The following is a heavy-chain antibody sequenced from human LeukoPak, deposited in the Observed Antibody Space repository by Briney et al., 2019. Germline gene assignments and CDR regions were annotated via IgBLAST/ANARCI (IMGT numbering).Heavy chain of an antibody. J-gene: IGHJ4*02. V-gene: IGHV3-66*01. CDR3: ARVGKAAAGSGPFDY. D-gene: IGHD6-13*01. CDR1: GGSISNSIYY. Sequence: PSETLSLTCTVSGGSISNSIYYMSWVRQVPGKGLEWVSVIYSGGSTYYADSVKGRFTVSRDNSKNTLYLQMSSLRVEDTAVYFCARVGKAAAGSGPFDYWGQGTLVTVSS. CDR2: IYSGGST.